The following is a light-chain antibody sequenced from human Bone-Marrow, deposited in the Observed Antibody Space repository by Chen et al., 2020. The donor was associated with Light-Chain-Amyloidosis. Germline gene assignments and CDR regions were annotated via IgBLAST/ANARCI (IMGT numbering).Light chain of an antibody. Sequence: SYELTQPPSVSVSPGQTARITCSGDDLPTKYAYWYQQKPGPAPVLVIHRDTERPSGISERFSGSSSGTTATLTIRGVQAEDAADYHCQSADSSGTYEVIFGGGTKLTVL. CDR2: RDT. CDR3: QSADSSGTYEVI. V-gene: IGLV3-25*03. J-gene: IGLJ2*01. CDR1: DLPTKY.